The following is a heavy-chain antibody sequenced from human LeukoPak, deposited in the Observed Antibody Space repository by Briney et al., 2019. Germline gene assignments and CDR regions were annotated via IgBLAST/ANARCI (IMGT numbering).Heavy chain of an antibody. D-gene: IGHD6-13*01. CDR1: GGSFSGYY. CDR3: ARGPSSSCFDY. V-gene: IGHV4-59*10. J-gene: IGHJ4*02. CDR2: IYTSGST. Sequence: TASETLSLTCAVYGGSFSGYYWSWIRQPAGKGLEWIGRIYTSGSTNYNPSLKSRVTISVDTSKNQFSLKLSSVTAADTAVYYCARGPSSSCFDYWGQGTLVTVSS.